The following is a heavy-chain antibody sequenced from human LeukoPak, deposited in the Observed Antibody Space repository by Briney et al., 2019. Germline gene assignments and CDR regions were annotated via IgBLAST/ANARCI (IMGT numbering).Heavy chain of an antibody. CDR2: IYTSGST. Sequence: SETLSLTCTVSGGSISSYYWSWIRQPAGKGLEWIGRIYTSGSTNYNPSLKSRVTMSVDTSKNQFSLKLSSVTAADTAVYYCAREEYISSWYYFGYWGQGTLVTVSS. CDR1: GGSISSYY. D-gene: IGHD6-13*01. CDR3: AREEYISSWYYFGY. J-gene: IGHJ4*02. V-gene: IGHV4-4*07.